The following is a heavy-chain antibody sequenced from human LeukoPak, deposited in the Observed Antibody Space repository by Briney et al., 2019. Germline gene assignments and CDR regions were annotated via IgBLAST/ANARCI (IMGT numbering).Heavy chain of an antibody. J-gene: IGHJ6*02. Sequence: GGSLRLSCAASGFTVSSNYMSWVRQAPEKGLEWVSVIYSGGSTYYADSVKGRFTISRDNSKNTLYLQMNSLRAEDTAVYYCSYGPYYYYGMDVWGQGTTVTVSS. D-gene: IGHD3-10*01. CDR1: GFTVSSNY. V-gene: IGHV3-53*01. CDR2: IYSGGST. CDR3: SYGPYYYYGMDV.